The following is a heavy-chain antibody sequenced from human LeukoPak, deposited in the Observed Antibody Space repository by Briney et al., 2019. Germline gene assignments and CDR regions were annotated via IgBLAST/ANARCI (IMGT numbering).Heavy chain of an antibody. CDR1: GFTFSNYA. V-gene: IGHV3-23*01. D-gene: IGHD3-9*01. J-gene: IGHJ4*02. CDR2: ILGSGATT. CDR3: AKWGDYDVLTGYYVPDY. Sequence: PGGSLRLSCAASGFTFSNYAMSWVRQAPGKGLEWVSAILGSGATTYYADSVKGRFTVSRDNSKSTLYLQVNTLRAEDTALYYCAKWGDYDVLTGYYVPDYWGQGTLVTVSS.